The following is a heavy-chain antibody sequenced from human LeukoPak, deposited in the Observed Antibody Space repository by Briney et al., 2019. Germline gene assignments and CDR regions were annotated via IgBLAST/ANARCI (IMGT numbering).Heavy chain of an antibody. CDR1: GVTVSSNY. Sequence: GGSLRLSCAASGVTVSSNYMSWVRQAPGKGQEWVSVIYSGGSTYYADSVKGRFTISRDNSKNTLYLQMNSLRAEDTAVYYCASIPYYYDSSGYYAFDYWGQGTLVTVSS. CDR2: IYSGGST. V-gene: IGHV3-53*01. D-gene: IGHD3-22*01. CDR3: ASIPYYYDSSGYYAFDY. J-gene: IGHJ4*02.